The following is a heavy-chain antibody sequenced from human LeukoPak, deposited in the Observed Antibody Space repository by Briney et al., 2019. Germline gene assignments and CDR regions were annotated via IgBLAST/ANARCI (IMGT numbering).Heavy chain of an antibody. CDR3: ARPAARRYDNDAFDI. V-gene: IGHV4-59*01. Sequence: SETLSLTCTVSGGSISSYYWSWIRQPPGKGLEWIGYIYYSGSTNYNPSLKSRVTISVDTSKNQFSLKLSSVTAADTAVYYCARPAARRYDNDAFDIWGQGTMVTVSS. CDR2: IYYSGST. CDR1: GGSISSYY. J-gene: IGHJ3*02. D-gene: IGHD6-6*01.